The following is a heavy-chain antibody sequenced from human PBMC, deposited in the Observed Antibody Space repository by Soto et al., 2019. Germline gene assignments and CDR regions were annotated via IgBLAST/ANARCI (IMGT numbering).Heavy chain of an antibody. CDR3: ARDFGRSGGSGFDY. V-gene: IGHV3-74*01. Sequence: GGSLRLSCAASGFTFSRYWMHWVRQTPGKGLVWVSRITSDGSSTTYADSVKGRFTISRDNAKNTLYLQMNSLRVEDTALYYCARDFGRSGGSGFDYWGLGTLVTVSS. CDR1: GFTFSRYW. CDR2: ITSDGSST. D-gene: IGHD2-15*01. J-gene: IGHJ4*02.